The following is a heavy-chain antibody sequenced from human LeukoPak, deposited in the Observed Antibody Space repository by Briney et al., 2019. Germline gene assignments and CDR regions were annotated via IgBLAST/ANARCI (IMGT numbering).Heavy chain of an antibody. CDR3: AKSRSVDNSVYFDY. J-gene: IGHJ4*02. Sequence: HGLAVPLSCAACGFTFSSFCMHWVRPAPAKGLAGVAVISYDGSKLSHADSVKCRFTIPRDSSKHTLNLQMNSLRAEDTAVYYCAKSRSVDNSVYFDYWGQGTLVTV. V-gene: IGHV3-30*18. CDR1: GFTFSSFC. D-gene: IGHD3-22*01. CDR2: ISYDGSKL.